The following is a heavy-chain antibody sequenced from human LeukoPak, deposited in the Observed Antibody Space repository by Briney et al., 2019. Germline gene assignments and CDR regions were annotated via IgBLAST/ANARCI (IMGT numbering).Heavy chain of an antibody. J-gene: IGHJ6*03. D-gene: IGHD5-18*01. CDR2: IIPIFGTA. CDR3: ARVGDTAMVTSEYYYYYMDV. V-gene: IGHV1-69*01. Sequence: SVKVSCKASGGTFSSYAISWVRQAPGQGLEWMGGIIPIFGTANYAQKFQGRVTITADESTSTAYMELSSLRSEDTAVYYCARVGDTAMVTSEYYYYYMDVWGKGTTVTVSS. CDR1: GGTFSSYA.